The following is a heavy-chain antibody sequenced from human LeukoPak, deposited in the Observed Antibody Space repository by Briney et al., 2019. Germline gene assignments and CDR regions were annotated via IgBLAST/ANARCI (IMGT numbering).Heavy chain of an antibody. CDR3: ARDQDGWVFDY. CDR1: GFTFSSYS. Sequence: GGSLRLSCAACGFTFSSYSMKWVRQAPGKGLEWVSFISSSSSYIYYADSVKGRFTISRDNAKNSLYLKMNSLRAEDTAVYYCARDQDGWVFDYWGQGTLVTVSS. J-gene: IGHJ4*02. V-gene: IGHV3-21*01. D-gene: IGHD3-16*01. CDR2: ISSSSSYI.